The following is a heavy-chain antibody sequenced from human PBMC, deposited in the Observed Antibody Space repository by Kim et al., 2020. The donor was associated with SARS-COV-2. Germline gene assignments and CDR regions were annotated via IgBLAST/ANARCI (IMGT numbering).Heavy chain of an antibody. J-gene: IGHJ4*02. Sequence: SETLSLTCTISGGSLSGSYWNWIRQPPGKGLEWIGNVYHSGKTMYNPSFRSRVTTSADTSNNQFSLTLTSVTTADTAVYYCARDPEYVTSAYFAYWGPGILVTVSS. V-gene: IGHV4-59*01. CDR1: GGSLSGSY. CDR3: ARDPEYVTSAYFAY. CDR2: VYHSGKT. D-gene: IGHD3-16*01.